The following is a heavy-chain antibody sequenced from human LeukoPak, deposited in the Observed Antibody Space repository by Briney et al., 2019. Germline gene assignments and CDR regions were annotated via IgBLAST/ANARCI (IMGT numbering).Heavy chain of an antibody. Sequence: ASVKVSCKASGYTFTGYYMHWVRQAPGQGLEWMGWINPNSGGTNYAQKFQGRVTMTRDTSISTAYMELSRLRSDDTAVYYCARGLSYYYDSSGWGYYFDYWGQGTLVTVSS. D-gene: IGHD3-22*01. CDR1: GYTFTGYY. J-gene: IGHJ4*02. CDR3: ARGLSYYYDSSGWGYYFDY. CDR2: INPNSGGT. V-gene: IGHV1-2*02.